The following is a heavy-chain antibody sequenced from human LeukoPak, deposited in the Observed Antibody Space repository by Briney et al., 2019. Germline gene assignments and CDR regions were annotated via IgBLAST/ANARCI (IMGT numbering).Heavy chain of an antibody. CDR2: ISYDGSNK. D-gene: IGHD6-13*01. J-gene: IGHJ4*02. CDR1: GFTFSSYG. CDR3: AQIAAVVPETNYFDY. V-gene: IGHV3-30*18. Sequence: PGRSLRLSCAASGFTFSSYGMHWVRQAPGKGLEWVAVISYDGSNKYYADSVKGRFTISRDNSKNTLYLQMNSLRAEDTAVYYCAQIAAVVPETNYFDYWGQGTLVTVSS.